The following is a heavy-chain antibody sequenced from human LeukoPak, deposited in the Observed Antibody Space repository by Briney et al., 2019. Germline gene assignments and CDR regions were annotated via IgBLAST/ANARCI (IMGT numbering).Heavy chain of an antibody. CDR1: GYTFTSYD. CDR3: ARGDPTGTTGGWFDP. V-gene: IGHV1-8*01. CDR2: MNPNSGNT. J-gene: IGHJ5*02. Sequence: VASVTVSFKASGYTFTSYDINWVRQAPGQGREWMGWMNPNSGNTGYAQKFQGRVTMTRNTSISTAYMELSSPRSEDTAVYYCARGDPTGTTGGWFDPWGQGTLVTGSS. D-gene: IGHD1-1*01.